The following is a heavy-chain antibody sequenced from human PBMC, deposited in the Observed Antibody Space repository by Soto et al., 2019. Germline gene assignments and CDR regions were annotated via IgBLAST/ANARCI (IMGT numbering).Heavy chain of an antibody. CDR2: IYNDGTT. Sequence: LRLSCTASGLSVRNNYMSWVRQAPGMGLEWVSVIYNDGTTYYADSVKGRFTLSRDTSKNTLSLQMDSLRAEDTAVYYCVRPLPSGRNYGMDVWGQGTTVTVSS. CDR3: VRPLPSGRNYGMDV. J-gene: IGHJ6*02. V-gene: IGHV3-53*01. D-gene: IGHD3-10*01. CDR1: GLSVRNNY.